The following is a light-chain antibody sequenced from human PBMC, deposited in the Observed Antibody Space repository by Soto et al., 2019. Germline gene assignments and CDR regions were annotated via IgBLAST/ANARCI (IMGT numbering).Light chain of an antibody. CDR1: SSNIGAGYD. V-gene: IGLV1-40*01. CDR2: GNS. CDR3: QSYESSLRGVV. J-gene: IGLJ2*01. Sequence: QSVLTQPPSVSGAPGQRVTISCTGSSSNIGAGYDVHWYQQLPGTAPKLLIYGNSNRPSGVPDRFSGSKSGTSASLAITGRQAEDGADYYCQSYESSLRGVVFGGGTKLPVL.